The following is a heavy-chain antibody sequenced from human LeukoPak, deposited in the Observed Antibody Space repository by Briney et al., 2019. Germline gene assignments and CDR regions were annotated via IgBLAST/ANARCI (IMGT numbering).Heavy chain of an antibody. Sequence: PGGSLRLSCAASGFTFSSYGVHWVRQAPGKGLEWVAVISYDGSNKYYADSVKGRFTISRDNSKNTLYLQMNSLRAEDTAVYYCAKARDYGGKPYFDYWGQGTLVTVSS. CDR3: AKARDYGGKPYFDY. J-gene: IGHJ4*02. D-gene: IGHD4-23*01. CDR1: GFTFSSYG. CDR2: ISYDGSNK. V-gene: IGHV3-30*18.